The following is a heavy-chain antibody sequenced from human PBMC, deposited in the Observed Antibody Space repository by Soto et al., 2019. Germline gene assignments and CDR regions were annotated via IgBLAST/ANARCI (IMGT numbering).Heavy chain of an antibody. D-gene: IGHD2-2*01. Sequence: QVQLQQWGAGLLKPSETLSLTCAVYGGSFSGYYWSWIRQPPGKGLEWIGEINHSGSTNYNPSLKSRVTISVDTSKNQFSLKLSSVTAADTAVYYCARGVVVPAGHAFDIWGQGTMVTVSS. CDR2: INHSGST. J-gene: IGHJ3*02. CDR3: ARGVVVPAGHAFDI. CDR1: GGSFSGYY. V-gene: IGHV4-34*01.